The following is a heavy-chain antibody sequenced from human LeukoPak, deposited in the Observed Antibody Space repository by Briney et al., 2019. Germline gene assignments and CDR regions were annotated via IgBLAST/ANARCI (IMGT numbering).Heavy chain of an antibody. CDR2: IYYSGST. J-gene: IGHJ4*02. V-gene: IGHV4-59*12. CDR1: GGSISSYY. CDR3: ARGSRGYYYGSGSYFLVD. Sequence: SETLSLTCTVSGGSISSYYWSWIRQPPGKGLEWIGYIYYSGSTNYNPSLKSRVTISVDTSKNQFSLKLSSVTAADTAVYYCARGSRGYYYGSGSYFLVDWGQGTLVTVSS. D-gene: IGHD3-10*01.